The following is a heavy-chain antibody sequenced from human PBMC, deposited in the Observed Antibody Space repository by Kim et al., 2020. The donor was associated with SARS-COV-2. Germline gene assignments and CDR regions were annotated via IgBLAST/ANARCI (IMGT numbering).Heavy chain of an antibody. Sequence: ASVKVSCKASGYTFTSYAMNWVRQAPGQGLEWMGWINTNTGNPTYAQGFTGRFVFSLDTSVSTAYLQISSLKAEDTAVYYCASLYGSGSYQYYYYYYGMDVWGQGTTVTVSS. CDR2: INTNTGNP. D-gene: IGHD3-10*01. J-gene: IGHJ6*02. CDR3: ASLYGSGSYQYYYYYYGMDV. V-gene: IGHV7-4-1*02. CDR1: GYTFTSYA.